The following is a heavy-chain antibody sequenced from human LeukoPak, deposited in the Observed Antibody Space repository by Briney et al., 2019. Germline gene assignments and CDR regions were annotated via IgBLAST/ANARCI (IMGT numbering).Heavy chain of an antibody. D-gene: IGHD5-12*01. CDR3: AKDRDMVGIYYMDV. Sequence: PGGSLRLSCAASGFTFSSYGMHWVRQAPGKGLEWVAVISYDGSNKYYADSVKGRFTISRDNSKNTLYLQMNSLRAEDTAVYYCAKDRDMVGIYYMDVWGKGTTVTISS. V-gene: IGHV3-30*18. J-gene: IGHJ6*03. CDR2: ISYDGSNK. CDR1: GFTFSSYG.